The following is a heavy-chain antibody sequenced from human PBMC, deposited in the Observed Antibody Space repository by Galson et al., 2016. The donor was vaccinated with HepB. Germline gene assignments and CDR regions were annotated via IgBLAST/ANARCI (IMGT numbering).Heavy chain of an antibody. CDR2: IYPNDFDT. D-gene: IGHD2-21*01. J-gene: IGHJ1*01. V-gene: IGHV5-51*01. Sequence: QSGAEVKKPGESLTISCQTSGYNFVTYWIGWVRQMPGKGLEWVGIIYPNDFDTRYGPSFQGQVTMSADRPTSTAFLHWNSLKASDTGIYYCARQAPGAYCMGATCYNLEYFDHWGQGTLVTVS. CDR3: ARQAPGAYCMGATCYNLEYFDH. CDR1: GYNFVTYW.